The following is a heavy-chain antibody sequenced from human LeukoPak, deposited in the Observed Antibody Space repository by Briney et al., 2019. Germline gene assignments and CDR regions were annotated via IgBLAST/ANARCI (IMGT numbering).Heavy chain of an antibody. V-gene: IGHV3-21*04. CDR2: ISGSTNYI. D-gene: IGHD6-13*01. CDR1: EFTFTTYT. Sequence: GGSLRLSCAASEFTFTTYTMHWVRQAPGKGLEWVSSISGSTNYIYYADSVKGRFTISRDNAKNSLYLQMNSLRAEDTAVYYCARDYHVGAAAGLIDYWGQGTLVTVSS. J-gene: IGHJ4*02. CDR3: ARDYHVGAAAGLIDY.